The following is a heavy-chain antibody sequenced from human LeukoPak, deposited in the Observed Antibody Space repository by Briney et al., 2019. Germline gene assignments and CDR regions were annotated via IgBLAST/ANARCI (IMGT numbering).Heavy chain of an antibody. D-gene: IGHD6-6*01. CDR2: ISGSGGST. V-gene: IGHV3-23*01. Sequence: GRSLRLSCAASGFTFSSYAMSWVRQAPGKGLEWVSAISGSGGSTYYADSVKGRFTISRDNSKNTLYLQMNSLRAEDTAVYYCAKDRWYSSSSVWFWFDPWGQGTLVTVSS. J-gene: IGHJ5*02. CDR1: GFTFSSYA. CDR3: AKDRWYSSSSVWFWFDP.